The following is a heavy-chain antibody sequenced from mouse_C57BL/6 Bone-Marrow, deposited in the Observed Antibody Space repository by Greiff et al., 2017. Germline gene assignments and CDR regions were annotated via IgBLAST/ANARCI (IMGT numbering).Heavy chain of an antibody. CDR3: ALTTVVSDWYFDV. CDR2: IYPRSGNT. Sequence: VQLQQSGAELARPGASVKLSCKASGYTFTSYGISWVKQRTGQGLEWIGEIYPRSGNTYYNEKFKGKATLTADKSSSTAYMELRSLTSEDSAVYFCALTTVVSDWYFDVWGTGTTVTVSS. J-gene: IGHJ1*03. V-gene: IGHV1-81*01. D-gene: IGHD1-1*01. CDR1: GYTFTSYG.